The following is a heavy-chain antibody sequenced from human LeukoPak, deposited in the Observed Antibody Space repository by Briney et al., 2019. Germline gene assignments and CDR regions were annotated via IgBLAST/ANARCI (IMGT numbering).Heavy chain of an antibody. CDR1: GGSISSSSYY. CDR3: ARQDEAGTLDY. V-gene: IGHV4-39*01. J-gene: IGHJ4*02. Sequence: SETLSLTCTVSGGSISSSSYYWGWIRQPPGKGLEWIVSIYYSGSTYYNPSLNSRVTISVDTSKNQFSLKLSSVTAADTAVYYCARQDEAGTLDYWGQGTLVTVSS. D-gene: IGHD6-19*01. CDR2: IYYSGST.